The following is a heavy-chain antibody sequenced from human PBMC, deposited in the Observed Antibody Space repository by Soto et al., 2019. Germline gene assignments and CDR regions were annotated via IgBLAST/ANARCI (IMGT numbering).Heavy chain of an antibody. V-gene: IGHV3-23*01. Sequence: EGQLLESGGGWVQPGGSLRLSCVASGFRFSDYDMSWVRQSPGKGLEWVSSISRSGDSTYYADSVQGRFTISRDRSKNTLSLHANSLRGEDTAVYYCAKSRSGFGPYWYFAVWGRGTRVTVSS. J-gene: IGHJ2*01. CDR1: GFRFSDYD. D-gene: IGHD3-10*01. CDR2: ISRSGDST. CDR3: AKSRSGFGPYWYFAV.